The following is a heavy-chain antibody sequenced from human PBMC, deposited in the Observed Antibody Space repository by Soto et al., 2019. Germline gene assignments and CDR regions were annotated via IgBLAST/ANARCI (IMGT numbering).Heavy chain of an antibody. V-gene: IGHV3-23*01. CDR2: ISGSGDST. CDR3: AKSCGVDGGGGGSPGYFLDY. CDR1: GFTFSTYA. D-gene: IGHD2-21*01. Sequence: PGGSLRLSCAASGFTFSTYAMTWVRQAPGKGLEWVSVISGSGDSTYYTDSVKGRFTISRDNSKNTLYLQMNTLRAEDTAVYHRAKSCGVDGGGGGSPGYFLDYWGKGTLVTVSS. J-gene: IGHJ4*02.